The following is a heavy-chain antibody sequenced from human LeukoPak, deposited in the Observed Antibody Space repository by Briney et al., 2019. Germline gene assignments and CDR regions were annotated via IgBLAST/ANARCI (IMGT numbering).Heavy chain of an antibody. J-gene: IGHJ4*02. V-gene: IGHV1-2*02. Sequence: ASVKVSCKASGYTFTGYYMYSVRQAPGQGLEWMGWINPNSGGTNYAQKFQGRVTMTRDTSIRTAHMAPSRLRSDDTAVYYCARGVVPAAMRPAIDYWGQGTLVTVSS. CDR2: INPNSGGT. CDR1: GYTFTGYY. D-gene: IGHD2-2*01. CDR3: ARGVVPAAMRPAIDY.